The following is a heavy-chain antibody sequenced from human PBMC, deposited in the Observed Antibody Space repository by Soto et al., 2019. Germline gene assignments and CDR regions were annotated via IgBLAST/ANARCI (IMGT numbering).Heavy chain of an antibody. CDR1: GFTFSSYR. V-gene: IGHV3-23*01. D-gene: IGHD5-12*01. J-gene: IGHJ4*02. Sequence: GGSLRLSCAASGFTFSSYRMNWVRQAPGKGLEWVSSISGSGGSTYYADSVKGRFTISRDISKDTLYLQMNSLRAEDTAVYYCAKKDGYNYHLDYWGQGTLVTVSS. CDR3: AKKDGYNYHLDY. CDR2: ISGSGGST.